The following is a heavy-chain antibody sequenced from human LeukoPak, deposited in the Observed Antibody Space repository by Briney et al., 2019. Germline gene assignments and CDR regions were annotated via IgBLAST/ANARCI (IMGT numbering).Heavy chain of an antibody. CDR2: IYPADSNT. V-gene: IGHV5-51*01. CDR1: GGTFSSYA. Sequence: KVSCKASGGTFSSYAISWVRQLPGKGLEWMGIIYPADSNTLYSPSFQGQVTISADKSISTAYLQWSSLKASDTAMYYCARRYYHSSEFDPWGQGTLVTVSS. CDR3: ARRYYHSSEFDP. J-gene: IGHJ5*02. D-gene: IGHD3-22*01.